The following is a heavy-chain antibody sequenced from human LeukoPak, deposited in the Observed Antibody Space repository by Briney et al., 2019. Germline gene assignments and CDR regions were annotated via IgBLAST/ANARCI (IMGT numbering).Heavy chain of an antibody. V-gene: IGHV3-21*01. CDR2: ISRSRSYI. J-gene: IGHJ6*03. CDR1: GFTFSSYS. D-gene: IGHD1-7*01. Sequence: GGSLRLSCAASGFTFSSYSMNWVRQAPGKGLDWVSSISRSRSYIYYADSVKGRFTISRDNAKKSLYLQMNSLKAEGTAVYYCARDWTGTTRYYYYYMDVWGKGTTVTVSS. CDR3: ARDWTGTTRYYYYYMDV.